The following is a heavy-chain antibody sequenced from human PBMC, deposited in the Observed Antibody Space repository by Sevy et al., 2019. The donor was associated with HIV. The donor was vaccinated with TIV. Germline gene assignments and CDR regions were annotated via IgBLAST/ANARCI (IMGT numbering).Heavy chain of an antibody. Sequence: GGSLRLSCAASGFTFNFHGMHWVRQAPGKGLEWVAFIWHDGSNKYMADSVKGRFTISSDNSKNTLFLQMNSLTVEDTAVYYCSRVTVNSARWLDPWGQGTLVTVSS. V-gene: IGHV3-30*02. J-gene: IGHJ5*02. CDR2: IWHDGSNK. CDR1: GFTFNFHG. CDR3: SRVTVNSARWLDP. D-gene: IGHD2-21*02.